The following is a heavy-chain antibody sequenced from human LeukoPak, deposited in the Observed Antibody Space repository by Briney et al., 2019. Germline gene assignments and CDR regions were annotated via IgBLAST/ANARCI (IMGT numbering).Heavy chain of an antibody. J-gene: IGHJ5*02. D-gene: IGHD6-6*01. V-gene: IGHV4-59*12. Sequence: PSETLSLTCTVSGGSISSFYWSWIRQPPGTGLEWIGYIYYTGSTNYNPSLKSRLTISVDVSKNQFSLKLSSVTAADTAVYYCTSLARGGNWFDPWGQGTLVTVSS. CDR1: GGSISSFY. CDR2: IYYTGST. CDR3: TSLARGGNWFDP.